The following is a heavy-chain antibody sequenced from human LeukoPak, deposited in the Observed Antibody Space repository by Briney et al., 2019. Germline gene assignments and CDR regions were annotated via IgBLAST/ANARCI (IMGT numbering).Heavy chain of an antibody. J-gene: IGHJ3*02. Sequence: GGSLRLSCAASGFTFSSYWMSWVRQAPGKGLEWVSVIYSGGSTYYADSVKGRFTISRDKSRNTVSLQMNSLRADDTAVYYCARDPSLREGYLDGFDIWGQGTMVTVSS. D-gene: IGHD2-15*01. V-gene: IGHV3-53*01. CDR3: ARDPSLREGYLDGFDI. CDR1: GFTFSSYW. CDR2: IYSGGST.